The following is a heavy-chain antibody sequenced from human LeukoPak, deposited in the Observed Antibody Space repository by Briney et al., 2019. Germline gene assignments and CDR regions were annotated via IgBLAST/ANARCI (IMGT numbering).Heavy chain of an antibody. J-gene: IGHJ4*02. Sequence: PGGSLRLSCAASGFIFSSYSMNWVRQAPGKGLEWVSSISSSSTYIYYADSVKGRFTISRDNAKNSLYLQMNSLRAEDTAIYYCAKNLFQGWAFYFDYWGKGTLATVPS. CDR3: AKNLFQGWAFYFDY. CDR2: ISSSSTYI. V-gene: IGHV3-21*04. D-gene: IGHD2-21*01. CDR1: GFIFSSYS.